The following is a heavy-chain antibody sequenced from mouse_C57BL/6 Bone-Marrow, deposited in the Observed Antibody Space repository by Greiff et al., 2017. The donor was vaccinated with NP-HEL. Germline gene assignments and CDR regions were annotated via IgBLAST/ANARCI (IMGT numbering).Heavy chain of an antibody. CDR2: IHPNSGST. J-gene: IGHJ2*01. CDR3: ARSRGNYVGYFDY. D-gene: IGHD2-1*01. V-gene: IGHV1-64*01. Sequence: QVQLQHPGAELVKPGASVKLSCKASGYTFTSYWMHWVKQRPGQGLEWIGMIHPNSGSTNYNEKFKSKATLTVDKSSSTAYMQLSSLTSEDSAVYYCARSRGNYVGYFDYWGQGTTLTVSS. CDR1: GYTFTSYW.